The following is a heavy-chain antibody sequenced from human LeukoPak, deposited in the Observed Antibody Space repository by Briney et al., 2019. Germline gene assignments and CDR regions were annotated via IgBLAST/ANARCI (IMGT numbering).Heavy chain of an antibody. CDR2: ISYDGSNK. J-gene: IGHJ5*02. CDR3: ARDWGAVRGVINGFDP. V-gene: IGHV3-30*04. D-gene: IGHD3-10*01. CDR1: GFTFSSYA. Sequence: PGGSLRLSCAASGFTFSSYAMHWVRQAPGKGLEWVAVISYDGSNKYYADSVKGRFTISRDNSKNTLYLQMNSLRAEDTAVYYCARDWGAVRGVINGFDPWGQGTLVTVSS.